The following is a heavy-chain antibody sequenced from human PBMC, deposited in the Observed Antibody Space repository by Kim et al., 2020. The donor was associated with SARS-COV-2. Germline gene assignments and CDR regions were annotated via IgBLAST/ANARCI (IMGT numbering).Heavy chain of an antibody. CDR1: GFTFSSYE. CDR3: ASVVVVPAAIGNY. J-gene: IGHJ4*02. V-gene: IGHV3-48*03. Sequence: GGSLRLSCAASGFTFSSYEMNWVRQAPGKGLEWVSYISSSGSTIYYADSVKGRFTISRDNAKNSLYLQMNSLRAEDTTVYYCASVVVVPAAIGNYWGQGTLVTVSS. D-gene: IGHD2-2*01. CDR2: ISSSGSTI.